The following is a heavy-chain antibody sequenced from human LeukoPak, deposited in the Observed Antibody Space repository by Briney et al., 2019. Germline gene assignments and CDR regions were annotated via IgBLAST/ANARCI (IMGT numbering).Heavy chain of an antibody. V-gene: IGHV1-2*06. CDR2: INPNSGGT. J-gene: IGHJ6*02. D-gene: IGHD3-3*01. CDR3: ARDDGPYYDFWSGSAGGYGMDV. CDR1: GYTFTGYY. Sequence: ASVTVSCTASGYTFTGYYMHWVRQAPGQGLEWMGRINPNSGGTNYAQKFQGRVTMTRDTSISTAYMELSRLRSDDTAVYYCARDDGPYYDFWSGSAGGYGMDVWGQGTTVTVSS.